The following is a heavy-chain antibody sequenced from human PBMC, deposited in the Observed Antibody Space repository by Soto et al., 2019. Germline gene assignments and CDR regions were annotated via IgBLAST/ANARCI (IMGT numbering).Heavy chain of an antibody. J-gene: IGHJ4*02. Sequence: AETRALTGTVSGGSIMIYYWIWIRQPPGKGLEWIGYIYYSGSTNYNPSLKSRVTISVDTSKNQFSLQLSSVSAADTAVYYCARGPPAIDSWGQGPLVTVSS. CDR1: GGSIMIYY. V-gene: IGHV4-59*01. CDR3: ARGPPAIDS. CDR2: IYYSGST.